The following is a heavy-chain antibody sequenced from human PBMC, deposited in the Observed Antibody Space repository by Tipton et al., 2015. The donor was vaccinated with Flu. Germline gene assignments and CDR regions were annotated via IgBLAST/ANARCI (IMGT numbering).Heavy chain of an antibody. D-gene: IGHD1-1*01. J-gene: IGHJ4*01. V-gene: IGHV3-74*01. Sequence: CAASGFTFSNYWMHWVRQAPGKGLMWVSRIESDGSGAHYADSVKGRFTISRDNTKNTLYLEMNSLRGEDTAVYYCARGFSGPQQLTAGYRGHGTLVTVSS. CDR3: ARGFSGPQQLTAGY. CDR1: GFTFSNYW. CDR2: IESDGSGA.